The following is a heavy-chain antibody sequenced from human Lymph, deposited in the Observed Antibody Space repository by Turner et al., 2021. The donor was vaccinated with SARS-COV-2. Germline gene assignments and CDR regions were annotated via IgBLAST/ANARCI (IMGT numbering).Heavy chain of an antibody. CDR1: GFTFSTYA. Sequence: QVQLVESGGGLVQPGRSLRLSCAASGFTFSTYAIHWVRQAPGKGLEWVAVISYDGFNKYYSDSVKGQFAISRDNSKNTLYLQMSSLRAEDTAVYYCARGSGSYLSAFDIWGQGTMVTVSS. J-gene: IGHJ3*02. D-gene: IGHD1-26*01. CDR3: ARGSGSYLSAFDI. CDR2: ISYDGFNK. V-gene: IGHV3-30*09.